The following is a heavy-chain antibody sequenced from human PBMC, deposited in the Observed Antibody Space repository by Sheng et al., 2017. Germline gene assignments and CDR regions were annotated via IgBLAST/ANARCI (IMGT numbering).Heavy chain of an antibody. J-gene: IGHJ2*01. V-gene: IGHV4-61*02. CDR1: GGSISSGYYY. CDR2: IYTSGST. Sequence: QVQLQESGPGLVKPSQTLSLTCTVSGGSISSGYYYWSWIRQPAGKGLEWIGHIYTSGSTNYNPSLRSRVTVSVDTSKNQFSLRLNSVTAADTAVYYCARETRGVVMPNWYFDLWGRGTLVTVSS. CDR3: ARETRGVVMPNWYFDL. D-gene: IGHD3-3*01.